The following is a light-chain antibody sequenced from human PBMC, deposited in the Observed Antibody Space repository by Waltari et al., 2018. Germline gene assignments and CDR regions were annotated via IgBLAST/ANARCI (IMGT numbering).Light chain of an antibody. V-gene: IGLV2-11*01. CDR2: DVT. CDR3: CSYAGTYTFLV. J-gene: IGLJ2*01. Sequence: QSALTQPRSVSGSPGQSVTISCTGTSSDVGGYTYVSWYQQHPGKAPKLFIYDVTKRPSGVPDRFSGSKSGNTASLTISGLQAEDEADYYCCSYAGTYTFLVFGGGTKLTVL. CDR1: SSDVGGYTY.